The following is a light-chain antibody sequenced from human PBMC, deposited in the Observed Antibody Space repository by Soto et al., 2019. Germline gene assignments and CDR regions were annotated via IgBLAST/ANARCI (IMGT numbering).Light chain of an antibody. J-gene: IGKJ1*01. CDR2: KAS. CDR3: QQYNDNWT. CDR1: QSISSW. Sequence: DLQMTQSPSTLSASVGDRVTITCRASQSISSWLAWHQQKPGKAPRLLIYKASNLESGVPSRFSGSGSETEFTLTITSLQPDDSATYYCQQYNDNWTFGQGTKVEIK. V-gene: IGKV1-5*03.